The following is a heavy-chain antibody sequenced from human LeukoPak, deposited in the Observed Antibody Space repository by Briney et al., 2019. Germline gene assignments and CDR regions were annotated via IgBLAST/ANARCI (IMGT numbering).Heavy chain of an antibody. D-gene: IGHD2-2*01. CDR1: GFTFSSYA. CDR3: AKGLGYCSSTSCYVYYYYGMDV. Sequence: GGSLRLSCAASGFTFSSYAMSWVRQAPGKGLEWVSAISGSGGSTYYADSGKGRFTISRDNSKNTLYLQMNSLRAEDTAVYYCAKGLGYCSSTSCYVYYYYGMDVWGQGTTVTVSS. CDR2: ISGSGGST. V-gene: IGHV3-23*01. J-gene: IGHJ6*02.